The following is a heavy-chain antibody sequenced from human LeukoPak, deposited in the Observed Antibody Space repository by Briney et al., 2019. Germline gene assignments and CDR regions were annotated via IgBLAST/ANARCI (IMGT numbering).Heavy chain of an antibody. Sequence: SETLSLTCTVSGGSISSYYWSWIRQPPGKGLEWIGYIYYSGSTNYNPSLKSRVTISVDTSKNQFSLKLSSVTAADTAVYYCARDTDHYYGSGSYPRFDPWGQGTLVTVSS. CDR3: ARDTDHYYGSGSYPRFDP. CDR2: IYYSGST. V-gene: IGHV4-59*12. J-gene: IGHJ5*02. CDR1: GGSISSYY. D-gene: IGHD3-10*01.